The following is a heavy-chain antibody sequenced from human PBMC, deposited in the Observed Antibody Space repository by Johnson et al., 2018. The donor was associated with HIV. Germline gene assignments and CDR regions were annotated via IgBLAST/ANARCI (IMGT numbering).Heavy chain of an antibody. J-gene: IGHJ3*02. CDR1: GFSFSSYA. D-gene: IGHD3-16*01. CDR3: ARGSRYTYDNDDVHLLHAFDI. CDR2: IRFDGSGK. Sequence: QVQLVESGGGVVQPGRSLRLSCAASGFSFSSYAMHWVRQAPGKGLEWVTFIRFDGSGKYYADSVNGRFTISRDNSKNTLYLQMNSLRAEDTAVYYCARGSRYTYDNDDVHLLHAFDIWGQGTMVTVSS. V-gene: IGHV3-30*14.